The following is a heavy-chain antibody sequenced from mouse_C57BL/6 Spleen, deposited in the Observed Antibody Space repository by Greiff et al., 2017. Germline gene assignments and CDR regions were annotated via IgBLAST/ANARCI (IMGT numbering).Heavy chain of an antibody. V-gene: IGHV1-7*01. CDR2: INPSSGYT. CDR1: GYTFTSYW. CDR3: ARSGYDYLMDY. D-gene: IGHD2-4*01. Sequence: QVQLQQSGAELAKPGASVKLSCKASGYTFTSYWMHWVKQRPGQGLEWIGYINPSSGYTKYNQKFKDKATLTADKSSRTAYMQLSSLTYEDSAVYYCARSGYDYLMDYWGQGTSVTVSS. J-gene: IGHJ4*01.